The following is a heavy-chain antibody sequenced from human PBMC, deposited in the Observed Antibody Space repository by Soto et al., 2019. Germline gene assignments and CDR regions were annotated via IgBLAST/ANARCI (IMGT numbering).Heavy chain of an antibody. CDR1: GFTFSAYG. CDR2: MSNDGSNK. V-gene: IGHV3-30*18. Sequence: GGSLRLSCVASGFTFSAYGMHWVRQAPGKGLEWVAVMSNDGSNKYYADSVKGRFTISRDNSKNMLYPQMNSLRTEDTAVYYCAKGSSSVYYYYYGIDVWGQGTTVTVSS. D-gene: IGHD6-6*01. J-gene: IGHJ6*02. CDR3: AKGSSSVYYYYYGIDV.